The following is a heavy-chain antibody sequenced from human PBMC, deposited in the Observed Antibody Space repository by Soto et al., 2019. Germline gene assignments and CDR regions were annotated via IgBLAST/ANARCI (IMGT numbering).Heavy chain of an antibody. CDR3: ARSQRGRTAFTFDY. CDR1: GDSVSNDNYY. CDR2: IYYSGTT. Sequence: PSEILSLTCAVSGDSVSNDNYYWSWIRQPPGKGLEWIGYIYYSGTTNYNSYLKSRLSLSVDMSKNQFSLKLASVTAADTAAYFCARSQRGRTAFTFDYWGQGALVTVSS. V-gene: IGHV4-61*01. D-gene: IGHD3-16*01. J-gene: IGHJ4*02.